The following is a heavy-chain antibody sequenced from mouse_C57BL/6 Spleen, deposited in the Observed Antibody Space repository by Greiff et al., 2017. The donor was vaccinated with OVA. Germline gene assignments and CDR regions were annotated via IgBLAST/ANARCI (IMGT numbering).Heavy chain of an antibody. D-gene: IGHD1-1*01. CDR2: IDPETGGT. CDR1: GYTFTDYE. J-gene: IGHJ2*01. V-gene: IGHV1-15*01. Sequence: VQLQQSGAELVRPGASVTLSCKASGYTFTDYEMHWVKQTPVHGLEWIGAIDPETGGTAYNQKFKGKAILTADKSSSTAYMELRSLTSEDSAVYYCTTHPGGSSFDYWGQGTTLTVSS. CDR3: TTHPGGSSFDY.